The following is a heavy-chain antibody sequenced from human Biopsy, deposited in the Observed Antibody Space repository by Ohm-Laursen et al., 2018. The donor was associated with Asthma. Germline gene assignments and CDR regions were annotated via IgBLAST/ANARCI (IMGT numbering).Heavy chain of an antibody. CDR1: GGSMTPTSHY. D-gene: IGHD3-3*01. Sequence: SETLSLTCTVSGGSMTPTSHYWDWIRQAPGKGLEWIGYISYGGKTSYNPSLKNRVTISRDTSKNQVSLRLTSVTAADTAVYFCARRITIFGVVQKDHGMDAWGQGTTVIVSS. CDR3: ARRITIFGVVQKDHGMDA. J-gene: IGHJ6*02. CDR2: ISYGGKT. V-gene: IGHV4-39*01.